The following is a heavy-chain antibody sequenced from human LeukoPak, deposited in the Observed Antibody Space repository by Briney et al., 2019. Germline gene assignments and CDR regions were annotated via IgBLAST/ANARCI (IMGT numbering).Heavy chain of an antibody. CDR1: GGSISSYY. Sequence: PSETLSLTCTVSGGSISSYYWSWIRQPAGKGLEWIGRIYTSGSTNYNPSLKSRVTMSVDTSKNQFSLKLSSVTAADTAGYYCAGDRWTPWGYFDLWGRGTLVTVSS. D-gene: IGHD3/OR15-3a*01. V-gene: IGHV4-4*07. CDR2: IYTSGST. J-gene: IGHJ2*01. CDR3: AGDRWTPWGYFDL.